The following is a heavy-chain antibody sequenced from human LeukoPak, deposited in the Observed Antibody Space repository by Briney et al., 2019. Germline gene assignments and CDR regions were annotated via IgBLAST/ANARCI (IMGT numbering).Heavy chain of an antibody. CDR2: IYSGGST. D-gene: IGHD3-22*01. CDR1: GFTVSSNY. CDR3: AKDRAAFYYDSGVAFDY. V-gene: IGHV3-66*01. J-gene: IGHJ4*02. Sequence: GGSLRLSCAASGFTVSSNYMSWVRQAPGKGLEWVSVIYSGGSTNYADSVKGRFTISRDNSKNTLYLQMNSLRADDTAVYYCAKDRAAFYYDSGVAFDYWGQGTLVTVSS.